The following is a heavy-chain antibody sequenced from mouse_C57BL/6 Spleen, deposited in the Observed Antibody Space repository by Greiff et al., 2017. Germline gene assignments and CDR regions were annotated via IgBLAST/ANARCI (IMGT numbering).Heavy chain of an antibody. D-gene: IGHD1-1*01. CDR3: AREDYYYGSSPDYYAMDY. J-gene: IGHJ4*01. CDR2: IYPGDGDT. CDR1: GYAFSSSW. V-gene: IGHV1-82*01. Sequence: VQLQQSGPELVKPGASVKISCKASGYAFSSSWMNWVKQRPGKGLEWIGRIYPGDGDTNYNGKFKGKATLTADKSSSTAYMQLSSLTSEDSAVYFGAREDYYYGSSPDYYAMDYWGQGTSVTVSS.